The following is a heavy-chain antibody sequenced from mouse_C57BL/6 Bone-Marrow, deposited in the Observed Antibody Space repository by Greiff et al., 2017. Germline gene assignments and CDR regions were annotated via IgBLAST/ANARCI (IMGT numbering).Heavy chain of an antibody. Sequence: QVQLQQSGAELVKPGASVKLSCKASGYIFTEYTIHWVKQRSGQGIEWIGWFYPGSGSIKYNERFKDKATLTADKSSNTVYMELSRLTSEDSAVYFCARHERYYDYEGYFDYWGQGTTLTVSS. D-gene: IGHD2-4*01. CDR3: ARHERYYDYEGYFDY. V-gene: IGHV1-62-2*01. CDR1: GYIFTEYT. J-gene: IGHJ2*01. CDR2: FYPGSGSI.